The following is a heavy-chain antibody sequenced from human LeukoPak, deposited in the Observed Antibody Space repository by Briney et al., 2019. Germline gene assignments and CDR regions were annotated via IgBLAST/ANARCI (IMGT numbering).Heavy chain of an antibody. D-gene: IGHD6-13*01. CDR1: GFTFDDYA. CDR2: ISWNSGSI. V-gene: IGHV3-9*01. J-gene: IGHJ4*02. Sequence: GRSLRLSCAASGFTFDDYAMHWVRQAPGKGLEWVSGISWNSGSIGYADSVKGRFTISRDNAKNSLYLQMNSLRADDTAIYYCARGPTIIGGPGKGYFDYWGQEILVLVSS. CDR3: ARGPTIIGGPGKGYFDY.